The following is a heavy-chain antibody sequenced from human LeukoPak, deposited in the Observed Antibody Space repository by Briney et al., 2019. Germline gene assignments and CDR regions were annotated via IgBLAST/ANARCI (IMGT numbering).Heavy chain of an antibody. J-gene: IGHJ4*02. D-gene: IGHD3-22*01. CDR3: ARAPTYYYDSSGYYYTDY. V-gene: IGHV3-30-3*01. CDR1: GFTFSSYA. Sequence: GGSLRLSCAASGFTFSSYAMHWVRQAPGKGLEWVAVISYDGSNKYYADSVKGRFTISRDNAKNSLYLQMNSLRAEDTAVYYCARAPTYYYDSSGYYYTDYWGQGTLVTVSS. CDR2: ISYDGSNK.